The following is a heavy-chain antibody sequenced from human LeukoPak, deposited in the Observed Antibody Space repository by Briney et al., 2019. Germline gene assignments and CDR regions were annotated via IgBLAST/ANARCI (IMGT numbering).Heavy chain of an antibody. CDR3: ARGSGRITMVRGLYGMDV. Sequence: PSETLSLTCTVSGGSISSGGYYWSWIRQHPGKGLEWIGYIYYSGSTYYNPSLKSRVTISVDTSKNQFSLKLSSVTAADTAVYYCARGSGRITMVRGLYGMDVWGQGTTVTVSS. D-gene: IGHD3-10*01. CDR2: IYYSGST. V-gene: IGHV4-31*03. J-gene: IGHJ6*02. CDR1: GGSISSGGYY.